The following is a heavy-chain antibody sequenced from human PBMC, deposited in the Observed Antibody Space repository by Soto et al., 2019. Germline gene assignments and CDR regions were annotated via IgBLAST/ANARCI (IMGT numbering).Heavy chain of an antibody. D-gene: IGHD2-2*01. Sequence: PGGSLRLSCAASGFTFRSYSMNWFRQAPGKGLEWVSSISSSSSYIYYADSVKGRFTISRDNAKNSLYLQMNSLRAEDTAVYYCARWGEYELLWVDYYYYGMDVWGQGTTVTVSS. CDR2: ISSSSSYI. J-gene: IGHJ6*02. CDR3: ARWGEYELLWVDYYYYGMDV. V-gene: IGHV3-21*01. CDR1: GFTFRSYS.